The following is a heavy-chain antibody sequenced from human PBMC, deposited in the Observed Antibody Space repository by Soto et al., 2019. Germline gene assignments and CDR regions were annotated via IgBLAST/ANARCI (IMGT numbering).Heavy chain of an antibody. J-gene: IGHJ4*02. CDR2: IYSGGST. D-gene: IGHD5-18*01. V-gene: IGHV3-53*01. CDR3: ARGHFGYSYGRFDY. Sequence: GGSLRLSCAASGFTVSSNYMSWVRQAPGKGLEWVSVIYSGGSTYYADSVKGRFTISRDNSKNTLYLQMNSLRAEDTAVYYCARGHFGYSYGRFDYWGQGTLVTVSS. CDR1: GFTVSSNY.